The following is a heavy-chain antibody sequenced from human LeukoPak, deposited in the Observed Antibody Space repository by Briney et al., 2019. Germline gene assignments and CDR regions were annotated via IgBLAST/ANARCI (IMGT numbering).Heavy chain of an antibody. CDR3: ASEIIFGSFDY. V-gene: IGHV3-30*02. J-gene: IGHJ4*02. CDR2: IRYDGNNK. CDR1: GFTFSDYS. Sequence: GSLRLSCAASGFTFSDYSMHWVRQAPGKGLNWVAFIRYDGNNKYYADSVKGRFTISRDNSKNTLYLQMNSLRAEDTAVYYCASEIIFGSFDYWGQGTLVTVSS. D-gene: IGHD3-3*01.